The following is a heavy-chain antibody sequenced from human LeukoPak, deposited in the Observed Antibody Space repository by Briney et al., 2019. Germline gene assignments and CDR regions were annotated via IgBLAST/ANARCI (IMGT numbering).Heavy chain of an antibody. Sequence: PSETLSLTCTVSGGSISSYYWSWIRQPAGKGLEWIGRIYTSGSTNYNPSLKSRVTMSVDTSKNQFSLKLSSVTAADTAVYYCAREAGDIVVVVAATRGNWFDPWGQGTLVTVSS. D-gene: IGHD2-15*01. J-gene: IGHJ5*02. CDR2: IYTSGST. CDR3: AREAGDIVVVVAATRGNWFDP. CDR1: GGSISSYY. V-gene: IGHV4-4*07.